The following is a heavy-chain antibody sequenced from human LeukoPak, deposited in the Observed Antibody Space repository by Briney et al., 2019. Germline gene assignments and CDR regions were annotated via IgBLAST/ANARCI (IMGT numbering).Heavy chain of an antibody. Sequence: PGGSLRLSCAASGFTFSTYNMKWVRQDPGKGLEWVSPISSSSNYIYYADSVKGRFTISRDNAKNSLYLQMNSLRAEDTDVYYCARDVGASAPDAFDIWGQGTMVTVSS. CDR2: ISSSSNYI. D-gene: IGHD1-26*01. V-gene: IGHV3-21*01. CDR3: ARDVGASAPDAFDI. CDR1: GFTFSTYN. J-gene: IGHJ3*02.